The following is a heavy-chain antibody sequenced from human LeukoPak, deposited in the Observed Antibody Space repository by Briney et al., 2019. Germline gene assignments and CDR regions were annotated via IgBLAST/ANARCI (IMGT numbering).Heavy chain of an antibody. CDR1: GGSFSGYY. V-gene: IGHV4-34*01. J-gene: IGHJ3*02. D-gene: IGHD3-22*01. Sequence: SETLSLTCAVYGGSFSGYYWSWIRQPPGKGLEWIGEINHSGSTNYNPSLKSRVTISVDTSKNQFSLKLSSVTAADTAVYYCARVAYYYDSSGYSGRGAFDIWGQGTMVTVSS. CDR2: INHSGST. CDR3: ARVAYYYDSSGYSGRGAFDI.